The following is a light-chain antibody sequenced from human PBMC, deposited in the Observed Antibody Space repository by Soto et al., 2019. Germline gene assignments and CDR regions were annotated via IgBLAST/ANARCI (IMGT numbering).Light chain of an antibody. J-gene: IGLJ1*01. Sequence: QSVLTQPPSASGSPGHSVTISCTGTSSDVGGYNFVSWFQQHPGKAPKLMIYEVSQRPSGVPDRFSGSKSGNTASLTVSGLQAEDEADYYCSSLGFFGTGTKVTVL. CDR2: EVS. CDR1: SSDVGGYNF. V-gene: IGLV2-8*01. CDR3: SSLGF.